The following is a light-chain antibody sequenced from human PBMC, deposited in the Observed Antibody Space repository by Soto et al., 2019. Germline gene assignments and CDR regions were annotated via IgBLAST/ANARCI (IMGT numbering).Light chain of an antibody. J-gene: IGKJ1*01. CDR3: LQHNSYART. CDR2: SAS. CDR1: QSIRYW. V-gene: IGKV1-17*01. Sequence: DIQMTQSPSTLPASVGDRATITCRASQSIRYWLACFQQKPGKATKRLIYSASSLQSGVPSRFSGSGSGTEFTLIISSLQPEDFATYYCLQHNSYARTFGQGTKV.